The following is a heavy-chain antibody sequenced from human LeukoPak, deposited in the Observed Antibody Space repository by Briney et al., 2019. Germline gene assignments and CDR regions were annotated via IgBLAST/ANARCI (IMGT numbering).Heavy chain of an antibody. V-gene: IGHV1-69*06. D-gene: IGHD3-22*01. J-gene: IGHJ4*02. CDR2: IIPMFGTA. Sequence: ASVKVSCKASGYTFTGYYMHWVRQAPGQGLEWMGGIIPMFGTANYAQKFQGRVTITADKSTSTAYMELSSLRSEDTAVYYCAGDGFYYYDSSGEDRGLYFDYWGQGTLVTISS. CDR1: GYTFTGYY. CDR3: AGDGFYYYDSSGEDRGLYFDY.